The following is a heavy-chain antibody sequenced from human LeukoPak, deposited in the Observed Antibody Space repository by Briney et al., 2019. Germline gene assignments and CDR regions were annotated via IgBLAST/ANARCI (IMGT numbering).Heavy chain of an antibody. D-gene: IGHD3-10*01. CDR1: GYTFTGYY. CDR3: AREEGYYYGSGSYSPTLGY. CDR2: INPNSGGT. J-gene: IGHJ4*02. V-gene: IGHV1-2*02. Sequence: GASVKVSCKASGYTFTGYYMHWVRQAPGQGLEWMGWINPNSGGTNYAQKFRGRVTMTRDTSISTAYMELSRLRSDDTAVYYCAREEGYYYGSGSYSPTLGYWGQGTLVTVSS.